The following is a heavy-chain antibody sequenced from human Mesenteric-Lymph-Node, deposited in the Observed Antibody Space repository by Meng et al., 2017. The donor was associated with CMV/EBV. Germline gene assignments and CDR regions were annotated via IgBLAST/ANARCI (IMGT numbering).Heavy chain of an antibody. CDR2: MNPNSGNT. CDR3: AREGSGVGYYYYYGMDV. CDR1: GYTFTSYG. V-gene: IGHV1-8*03. Sequence: ASVKVSCKASGYTFTSYGISWVRQAPGQGLEWMGWMNPNSGNTGYAQKFQGRVTITRNTSISTAYMELSSLRSEDTAVYYCAREGSGVGYYYYYGMDVWGQGTTVTVSS. D-gene: IGHD3-3*01. J-gene: IGHJ6*02.